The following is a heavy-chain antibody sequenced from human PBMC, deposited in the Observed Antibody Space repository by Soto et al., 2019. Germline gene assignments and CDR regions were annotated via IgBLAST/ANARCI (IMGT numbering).Heavy chain of an antibody. J-gene: IGHJ5*02. CDR3: AKWGDYDFWSGYYVWFDP. CDR1: GFTFSSYS. D-gene: IGHD3-3*01. V-gene: IGHV3-23*01. CDR2: ISGSGGST. Sequence: GSLRLSCAASGFTFSSYSMSWVRQAPGKGLEWVSAISGSGGSTYYADSVKGRFTISRDNSKNTLYLQMNSLRAEDTAVYYCAKWGDYDFWSGYYVWFDPWGQGTLVTVSS.